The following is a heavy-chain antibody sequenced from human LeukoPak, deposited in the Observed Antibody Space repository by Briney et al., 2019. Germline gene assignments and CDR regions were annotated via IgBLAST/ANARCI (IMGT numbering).Heavy chain of an antibody. CDR2: INPSGGST. D-gene: IGHD4-11*01. J-gene: IGHJ4*02. V-gene: IGHV1-46*01. Sequence: ASVKVSCKASGYTFTSYYMHWVRQAPGQGLEWMGIINPSGGSTSYAQKFQDRVTMTRDMSTSTVYMELSSLRSEDTAVYYCARDPHFYSNPGYYFDYWGQGTLVTVSS. CDR3: ARDPHFYSNPGYYFDY. CDR1: GYTFTSYY.